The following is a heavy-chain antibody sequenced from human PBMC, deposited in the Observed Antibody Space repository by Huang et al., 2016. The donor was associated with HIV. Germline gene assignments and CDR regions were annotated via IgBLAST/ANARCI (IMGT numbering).Heavy chain of an antibody. CDR2: ISYVGSNK. D-gene: IGHD1-26*01. J-gene: IGHJ4*02. CDR3: AKDGADEEWDIDY. CDR1: GFSFSTYG. Sequence: VQLVESGGGVVQPGRSLRLACAASGFSFSTYGLHWVRQAPGKGLEWVSVISYVGSNKYYAHSVKSRFTISRDTSENKVYLQMNSLRHEDTAVYYCAKDGADEEWDIDYWGQGTLVTVSS. V-gene: IGHV3-30*18.